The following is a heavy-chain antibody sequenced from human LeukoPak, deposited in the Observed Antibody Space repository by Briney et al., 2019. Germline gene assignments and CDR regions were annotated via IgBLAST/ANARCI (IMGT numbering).Heavy chain of an antibody. V-gene: IGHV3-23*01. J-gene: IGHJ4*02. CDR1: GFTFSSYA. CDR2: ISGSGGST. CDR3: AKGYCSSTSCYTDY. Sequence: GGSLRLSCAASGFTFSSYAMSWVRQAPGKGLEWVSAISGSGGSTYYADSVKGRFTISRDNSKNTLYLQMNSLRAEDTAVYYCAKGYCSSTSCYTDYWGQGTLVTVSS. D-gene: IGHD2-2*02.